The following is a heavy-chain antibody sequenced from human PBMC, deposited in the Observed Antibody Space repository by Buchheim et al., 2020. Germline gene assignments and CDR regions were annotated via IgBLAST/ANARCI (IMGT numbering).Heavy chain of an antibody. CDR1: GFTFSSYG. CDR3: ARDPSGYYDSSGYKL. V-gene: IGHV3-33*01. J-gene: IGHJ4*02. Sequence: QVQLVESGGGVVQPGRSLRLSCAASGFTFSSYGMHWVRQAPGKGLEWVAVIWYDGSNKYYADSVKGRFTISRDNSKNTLYLQMNSLRAEDTAVYYCARDPSGYYDSSGYKLWGQGTL. CDR2: IWYDGSNK. D-gene: IGHD3-22*01.